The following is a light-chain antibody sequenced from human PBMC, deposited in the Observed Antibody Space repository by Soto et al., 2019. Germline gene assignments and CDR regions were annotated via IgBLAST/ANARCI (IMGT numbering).Light chain of an antibody. CDR3: SSYTSTYIWV. J-gene: IGLJ3*02. CDR1: SSDIGSHNF. CDR2: GVS. Sequence: QSALTQPASVSGSPGQSITISCTGTSSDIGSHNFVSWHQQHPGKAPKFIIYGVSNRPSWVSNRFSGSKSGNTASLTISGLQADEEDDYYCSSYTSTYIWVFGGGTKLTVL. V-gene: IGLV2-14*01.